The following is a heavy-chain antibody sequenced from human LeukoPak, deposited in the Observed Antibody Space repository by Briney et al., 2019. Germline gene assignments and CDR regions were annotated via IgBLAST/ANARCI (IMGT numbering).Heavy chain of an antibody. CDR3: ARDYDSSGYYLGAFDI. D-gene: IGHD3-22*01. CDR2: ISYDGSNK. Sequence: GGSLRLSCAASGFTFSSYAMHWVRQAPGKGLEWVAVISYDGSNKYYADSVKGRFTISRDNSKNTLYLQMNSLRAEDTAVYYCARDYDSSGYYLGAFDIWGQGTMVTVSS. CDR1: GFTFSSYA. J-gene: IGHJ3*02. V-gene: IGHV3-30*04.